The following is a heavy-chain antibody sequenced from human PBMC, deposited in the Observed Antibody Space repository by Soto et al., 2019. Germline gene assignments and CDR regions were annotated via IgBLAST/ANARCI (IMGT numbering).Heavy chain of an antibody. D-gene: IGHD6-13*01. Sequence: EVQLVESGGGLVKPGGSLRLSCAASGFTFSDYTMNWVRQAPGKGLEWVSSIDSSSRYIYYADSVKGRFTISRDNARNSLFLQMNSLRADDTAVYYCARATTTAGTGASGVYYWGQGTLVTVSS. J-gene: IGHJ4*02. CDR2: IDSSSRYI. CDR3: ARATTTAGTGASGVYY. CDR1: GFTFSDYT. V-gene: IGHV3-21*01.